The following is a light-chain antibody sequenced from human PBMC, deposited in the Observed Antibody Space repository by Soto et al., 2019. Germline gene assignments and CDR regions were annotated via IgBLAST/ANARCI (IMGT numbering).Light chain of an antibody. J-gene: IGKJ2*01. Sequence: EIVLTQSPGTLSLSAGERATHSCRASQSVASNYLAWYQQRPGQAPRLLIFGASRRATGIPDRFSGSGSGTDFTLTISRLEPEDFAIYYCQQYGSSPGVYTFGQGTKLEIQ. CDR2: GAS. V-gene: IGKV3-20*01. CDR3: QQYGSSPGVYT. CDR1: QSVASNY.